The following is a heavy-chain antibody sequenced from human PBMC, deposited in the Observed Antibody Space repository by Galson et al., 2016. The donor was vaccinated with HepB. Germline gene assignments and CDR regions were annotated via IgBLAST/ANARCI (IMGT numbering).Heavy chain of an antibody. CDR2: IYNSGST. V-gene: IGHV4-59*01. J-gene: IGHJ6*02. Sequence: SETLSLTCTVSGGSISDYYWSWIRQPPGKGLEWIGYIYNSGSTNYNPSLKSRVTISIDTPKNQFSLKVSSVTAADTAVYYCARDQQPSRYHGLHVWGQGTTVTVSS. CDR1: GGSISDYY. CDR3: ARDQQPSRYHGLHV. D-gene: IGHD1-14*01.